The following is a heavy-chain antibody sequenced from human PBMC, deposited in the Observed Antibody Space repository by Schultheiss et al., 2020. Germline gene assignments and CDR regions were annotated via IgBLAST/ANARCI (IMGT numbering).Heavy chain of an antibody. J-gene: IGHJ3*01. D-gene: IGHD6-13*01. CDR3: AKYMGASWFDALDV. CDR2: ISYDGSNK. CDR1: GFTFSSYA. V-gene: IGHV3-30-3*02. Sequence: GGSLRLSCAASGFTFSSYAMHWVRQAPGKGLEWVAVISYDGSNKYYADSVKGRFTISRDNSKSTLYLQMSSLRAEDTAAYFCAKYMGASWFDALDVWGQGTMVTVSS.